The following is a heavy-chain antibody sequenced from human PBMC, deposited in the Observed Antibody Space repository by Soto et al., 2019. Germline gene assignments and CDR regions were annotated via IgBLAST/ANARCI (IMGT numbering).Heavy chain of an antibody. CDR3: ARVGGVGAPPGTDF. J-gene: IGHJ4*02. Sequence: QLVQSGAEVKKPRSSVKISCKASGGTFSSYVISWLRQAPGQGLEWMGGVIPILGQTYYAPNLQGRVTITADVSTRTAYMELNRLTSADTAVYFCARVGGVGAPPGTDFWGQGTLVTVSS. V-gene: IGHV1-69*01. CDR2: VIPILGQT. CDR1: GGTFSSYV. D-gene: IGHD1-26*01.